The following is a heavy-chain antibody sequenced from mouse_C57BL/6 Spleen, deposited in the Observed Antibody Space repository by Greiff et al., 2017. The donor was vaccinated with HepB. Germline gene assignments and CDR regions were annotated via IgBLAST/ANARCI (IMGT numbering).Heavy chain of an antibody. CDR2: IDPETGGT. V-gene: IGHV1-15*01. Sequence: VQLVESGAELVRPGASVTLSCKASGYTFTDYEMHWVKQTPVHGLEWIGAIDPETGGTAYNQKFKGKAILTADKSSSTAYMEIRSLTSEDSAVYYCTGRGIYYYGSRVRTWFAYWGQGTLVTVSA. J-gene: IGHJ3*01. D-gene: IGHD1-1*01. CDR3: TGRGIYYYGSRVRTWFAY. CDR1: GYTFTDYE.